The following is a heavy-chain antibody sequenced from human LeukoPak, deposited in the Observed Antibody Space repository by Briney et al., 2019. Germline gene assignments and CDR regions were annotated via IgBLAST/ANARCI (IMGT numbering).Heavy chain of an antibody. D-gene: IGHD2-15*01. Sequence: PGRSLRLSCAASGFTFDDYAMHWVRQAPGKGLEWVSGISWNSGSIGYADSVKGRFTISRDNAKNSLYLQMNSLRAEDMALYYCAKDIAAGSGNYYYYMDVWGKGTTVTVSS. CDR2: ISWNSGSI. CDR3: AKDIAAGSGNYYYYMDV. CDR1: GFTFDDYA. V-gene: IGHV3-9*03. J-gene: IGHJ6*03.